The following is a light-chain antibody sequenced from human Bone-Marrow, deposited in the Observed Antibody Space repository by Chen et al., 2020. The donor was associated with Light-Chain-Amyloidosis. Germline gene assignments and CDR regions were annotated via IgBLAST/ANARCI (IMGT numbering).Light chain of an antibody. CDR3: QSADSSGTYEVI. CDR2: SDT. Sequence: SYELTQPPSVSVSPGQTARITCSGDDLPTKYAYWYQQKPGPAPVLVIHSDTDRPSGISERFSGSSSGKTATLTISGVQAEDEADYHCQSADSSGTYEVIFGGGTKLTVL. CDR1: DLPTKY. J-gene: IGLJ2*01. V-gene: IGLV3-25*03.